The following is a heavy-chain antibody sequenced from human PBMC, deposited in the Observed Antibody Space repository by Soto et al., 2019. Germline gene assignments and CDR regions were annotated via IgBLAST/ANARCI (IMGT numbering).Heavy chain of an antibody. V-gene: IGHV4-34*01. CDR3: ARGVTAHTRFDY. J-gene: IGHJ4*02. Sequence: QVQLQQWGAGLLKPSETLSLTCAVYGGSFSGYYWSWIRQPPGKGLEWIGEINHSGSTNYNPSLKSRVTISVDTSKNQFTLKQSSVTAADTAVYYCARGVTAHTRFDYWGQGPLVTVSS. D-gene: IGHD5-18*01. CDR1: GGSFSGYY. CDR2: INHSGST.